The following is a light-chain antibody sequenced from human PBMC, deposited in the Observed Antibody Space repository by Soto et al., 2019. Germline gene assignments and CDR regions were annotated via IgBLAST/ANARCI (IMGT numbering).Light chain of an antibody. CDR1: QGISSA. CDR3: QQRETYPLT. V-gene: IGKV1-13*02. CDR2: DVF. J-gene: IGKJ5*01. Sequence: AIQVTQSPSSLSASVGDTVTITCRASQGISSAFAWYQQKPGKVPRLLIYDVFNLQSGVPSRFSGSGSGTDFTLTISRQQPEDFATYYCQQRETYPLTFGQGTRLEVK.